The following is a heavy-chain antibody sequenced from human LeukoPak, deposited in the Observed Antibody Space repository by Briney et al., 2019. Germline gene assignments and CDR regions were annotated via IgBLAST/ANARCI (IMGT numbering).Heavy chain of an antibody. CDR1: GYTFTGYY. Sequence: GASVKVSRKASGYTFTGYYMHWVRQAPGQGLEWMGWINPNSGGTNYAQKFQGRVTMTRDTSISTAYMELSRLRSDDTAVYYCARGTSAAGNPYYYYYYGMDVWGQGTTVTVSS. CDR3: ARGTSAAGNPYYYYYYGMDV. J-gene: IGHJ6*02. CDR2: INPNSGGT. V-gene: IGHV1-2*02. D-gene: IGHD6-13*01.